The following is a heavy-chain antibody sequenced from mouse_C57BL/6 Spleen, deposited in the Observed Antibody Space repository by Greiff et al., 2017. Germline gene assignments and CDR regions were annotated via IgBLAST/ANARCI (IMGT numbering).Heavy chain of an antibody. V-gene: IGHV5-17*01. CDR3: ARQGDYYGSSYFDH. J-gene: IGHJ2*01. CDR2: ISSGSSTI. Sequence: EVMLVESGGGLVKPGGSLKLSCAASGFTFSDYGMHWVRQAPEKGLEWVAYISSGSSTIYYADTVKGRFTISRDNAKNTLFLQMTSLRSEDTAMYYCARQGDYYGSSYFDHWGQGTTLTVSS. D-gene: IGHD1-1*01. CDR1: GFTFSDYG.